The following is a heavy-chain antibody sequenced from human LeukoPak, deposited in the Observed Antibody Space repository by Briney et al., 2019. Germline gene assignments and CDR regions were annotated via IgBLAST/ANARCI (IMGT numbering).Heavy chain of an antibody. D-gene: IGHD6-19*01. V-gene: IGHV1-2*02. CDR2: INPDSGGT. CDR1: ACSFTGYY. J-gene: IGHJ4*02. CDR3: AREGSGWYGNFDY. Sequence: ASVPVSYKPSACSFTGYYMHGVRQAVGRGVEWRGWINPDSGGTNYAQKFQGRVTMTRDTSISTAYMEVSRLRSDDTAVYYCAREGSGWYGNFDYWGQGTLVTVSS.